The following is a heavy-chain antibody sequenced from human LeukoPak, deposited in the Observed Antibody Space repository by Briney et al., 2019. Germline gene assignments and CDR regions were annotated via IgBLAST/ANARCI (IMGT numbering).Heavy chain of an antibody. D-gene: IGHD4-11*01. CDR1: GFTFSDYY. CDR3: ARDAEAVTTNHWFDP. V-gene: IGHV3-11*04. Sequence: GGSLRLSCAASGFTFSDYYMSWIRQAPGKGLDWVSYISSSGSTIYYADSVKGRFTISRDNAKNSLYLQMNSLRAEDTAVYYCARDAEAVTTNHWFDPWGQGTLVTVSS. J-gene: IGHJ5*02. CDR2: ISSSGSTI.